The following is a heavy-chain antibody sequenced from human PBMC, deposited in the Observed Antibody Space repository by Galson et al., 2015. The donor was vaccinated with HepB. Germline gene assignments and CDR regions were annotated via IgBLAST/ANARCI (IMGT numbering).Heavy chain of an antibody. J-gene: IGHJ6*02. Sequence: SLRLSCAASGFTFSTYGMHWVRQAPGKGLEWVATISYDGRKKDYVDFVKGRFTISRDSSKNTVYLQMSSLRAEDTAVYYCAKDLCCSVAVPAAEGTYFHYGMDVWGQGTTVTVSS. D-gene: IGHD2-2*01. CDR3: AKDLCCSVAVPAAEGTYFHYGMDV. V-gene: IGHV3-30*18. CDR1: GFTFSTYG. CDR2: ISYDGRKK.